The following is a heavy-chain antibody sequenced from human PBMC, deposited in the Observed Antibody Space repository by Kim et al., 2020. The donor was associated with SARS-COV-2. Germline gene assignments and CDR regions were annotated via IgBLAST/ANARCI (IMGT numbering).Heavy chain of an antibody. CDR3: AKDRGRGGYGSGSYCCGSSGY. CDR1: GFTFSSYG. J-gene: IGHJ4*02. D-gene: IGHD3-10*01. V-gene: IGHV3-30*18. CDR2: ISYDGSNK. Sequence: GRSLRLSCAASGFTFSSYGMHWVRQAPGKGLEWVAVISYDGSNKYYADSVKGRFTISRDNSKNTLYLQMNSLRAEDTAVYYCAKDRGRGGYGSGSYCCGSSGYWGQGTLVTVSS.